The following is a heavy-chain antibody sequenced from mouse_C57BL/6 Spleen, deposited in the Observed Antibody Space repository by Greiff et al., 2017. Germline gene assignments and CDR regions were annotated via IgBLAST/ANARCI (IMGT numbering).Heavy chain of an antibody. CDR2: INPNNGGT. CDR3: ASTTVGVFDY. Sequence: VQLQQSGPELVKPGASVKISCKASGYTFTDYYMNWVKQSHGKSLEWIGDINPNNGGTSYNQKFKGKATLTVDKSSSTAYMELRSLTSEDSAVYYCASTTVGVFDYWGQGTTLTVSS. D-gene: IGHD1-1*01. CDR1: GYTFTDYY. J-gene: IGHJ2*01. V-gene: IGHV1-26*01.